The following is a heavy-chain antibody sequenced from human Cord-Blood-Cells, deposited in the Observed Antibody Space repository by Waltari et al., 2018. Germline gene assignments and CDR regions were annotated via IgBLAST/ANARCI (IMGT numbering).Heavy chain of an antibody. CDR3: AKWGAHYGIAARRVAFDI. V-gene: IGHV3-23*01. CDR2: ISGSGGST. J-gene: IGHJ3*02. CDR1: GFTFSSYA. D-gene: IGHD6-6*01. Sequence: EVQLLESGGGLVQPGGSLRLSCAASGFTFSSYAMSWVRQAPGKGLEWVSAISGSGGSTYYADSVKGRFTISRDNSKNTLYLQMNSLRAEDTAVYYCAKWGAHYGIAARRVAFDIWGQGTMVTVSS.